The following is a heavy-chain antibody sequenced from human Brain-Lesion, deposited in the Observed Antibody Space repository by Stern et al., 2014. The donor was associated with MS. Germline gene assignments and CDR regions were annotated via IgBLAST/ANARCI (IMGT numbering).Heavy chain of an antibody. D-gene: IGHD3-22*01. J-gene: IGHJ4*02. CDR2: INPKSGGT. Sequence: QVQLVQSGAEVKKPGASVKVSCKASGYTFTGYYMHWVRQAPGQGLEWMGWINPKSGGTNYAQKFQGWVTMTRDTSIKTAYMELSRLRSDDTAVYYCATYYYDSTGYNDFWGQGTLVTVSS. CDR3: ATYYYDSTGYNDF. V-gene: IGHV1-2*04. CDR1: GYTFTGYY.